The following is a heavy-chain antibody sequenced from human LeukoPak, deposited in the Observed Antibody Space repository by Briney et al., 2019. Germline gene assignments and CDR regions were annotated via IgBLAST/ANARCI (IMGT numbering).Heavy chain of an antibody. D-gene: IGHD3-3*01. J-gene: IGHJ4*02. CDR3: ATDRGWRTSGYYLYYFEY. CDR2: IKHDGSEK. Sequence: GGSLRLSCAASGFIFTNYFMSWVRQAPGNGLEWVASIKHDGSEKYYVDSVRGRFTISRDNTMNSLYLQMSSLRAEDTAVYYCATDRGWRTSGYYLYYFEYWGQGTLVTYSS. CDR1: GFIFTNYF. V-gene: IGHV3-7*01.